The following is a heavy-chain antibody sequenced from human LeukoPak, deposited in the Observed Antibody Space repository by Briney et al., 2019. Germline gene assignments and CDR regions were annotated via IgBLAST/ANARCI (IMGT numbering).Heavy chain of an antibody. J-gene: IGHJ5*01. Sequence: SETLSLTCTVSGGSISGSSYYWGGIRQPPGKGVEGIGTIYDTGRTYYTPSLKSRLPIPGDTSKKHFSLQLSSVTAADTGVYICARPPIGYCSGGDCFSWFDSWGQGTLVTVSS. CDR3: ARPPIGYCSGGDCFSWFDS. CDR1: GGSISGSSYY. D-gene: IGHD2-15*01. V-gene: IGHV4-39*02. CDR2: IYDTGRT.